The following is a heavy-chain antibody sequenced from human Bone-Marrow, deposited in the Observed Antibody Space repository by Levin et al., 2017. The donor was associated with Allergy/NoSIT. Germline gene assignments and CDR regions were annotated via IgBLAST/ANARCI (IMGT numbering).Heavy chain of an antibody. D-gene: IGHD2-2*01. CDR3: AREDSTAAISFDS. Sequence: PGGSLRLSCAASGFIFSRFAMHWVRQAPGKGLEWVAIIFYDGSKDFYADSVKGRFTVSRDNSKNTLYLEMNSLRDDDSAVYYCAREDSTAAISFDSWGQGTLVTVSS. J-gene: IGHJ4*02. V-gene: IGHV3-30*04. CDR2: IFYDGSKD. CDR1: GFIFSRFA.